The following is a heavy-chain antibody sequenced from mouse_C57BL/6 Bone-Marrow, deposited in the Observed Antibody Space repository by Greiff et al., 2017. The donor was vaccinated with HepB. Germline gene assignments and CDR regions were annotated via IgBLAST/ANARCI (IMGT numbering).Heavy chain of an antibody. CDR3: TRDYYDFWYFDV. CDR1: GFTFCDAW. D-gene: IGHD2-4*01. Sequence: EVKLVESGGGLVQPGGSMKLSCAASGFTFCDAWMDWVRQSPEKGLEWVAEIRNKANNHATYYAESVKGRFTISRDDSKSSVYLQMNSLRAEDTGIYYCTRDYYDFWYFDVWGTGTTVTVSS. J-gene: IGHJ1*03. V-gene: IGHV6-6*01. CDR2: IRNKANNHAT.